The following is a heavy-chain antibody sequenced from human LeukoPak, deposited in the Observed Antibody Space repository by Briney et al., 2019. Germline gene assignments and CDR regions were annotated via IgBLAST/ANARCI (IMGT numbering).Heavy chain of an antibody. D-gene: IGHD6-13*01. V-gene: IGHV4-34*01. CDR1: GGSFSGYY. CDR2: INHSGST. J-gene: IGHJ4*02. Sequence: SETLSLTCAVYGGSFSGYYWSWIRQPPGKGLEWIGEINHSGSTNYNPSLKSRVTISVDTSKNQFSLKLSSVTAADTAVYYCARHRGYSSSPGYFDYWGQGTLVTVSS. CDR3: ARHRGYSSSPGYFDY.